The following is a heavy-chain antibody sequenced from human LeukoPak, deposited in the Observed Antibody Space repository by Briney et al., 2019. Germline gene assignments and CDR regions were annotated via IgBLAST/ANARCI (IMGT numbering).Heavy chain of an antibody. D-gene: IGHD5-18*01. CDR2: IYNGGST. Sequence: PGGSLRLSCAASGFTVSSNYMSWVRQAPGKGLEWVSVIYNGGSTYYADSVKGRFTISRDNSKNTLYLQMNSLRAEDTAVYYCASGPYTAMVTYPHLFFDYWGQGTLVTVSS. V-gene: IGHV3-53*01. CDR3: ASGPYTAMVTYPHLFFDY. CDR1: GFTVSSNY. J-gene: IGHJ4*02.